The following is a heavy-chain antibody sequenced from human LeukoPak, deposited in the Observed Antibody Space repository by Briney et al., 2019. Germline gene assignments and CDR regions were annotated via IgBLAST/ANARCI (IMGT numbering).Heavy chain of an antibody. J-gene: IGHJ6*02. CDR1: GFTFSNYG. CDR2: IWYDGSNK. CDR3: AGEGSPSYGMDV. V-gene: IGHV3-33*01. Sequence: PGRSLRLSCAASGFTFSNYGMHWVRQDPGNWPEWVAVIWYDGSNKYYADSVKGRFTISRVNSKNTLYLRMNSLRAEDTAVYYCAGEGSPSYGMDVWGQGTTVTVSS.